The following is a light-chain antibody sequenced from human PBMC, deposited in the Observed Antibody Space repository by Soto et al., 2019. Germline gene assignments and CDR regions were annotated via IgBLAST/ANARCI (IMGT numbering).Light chain of an antibody. V-gene: IGKV3-20*01. CDR3: HQYGNSPPWT. CDR2: AAA. Sequence: EIVLTQSPGTLSPSRGGNATLSCRASHSVNSLYLAWFQQKPGQAPRLLIYAAASRATGIPDRFSGSGSWRDFTLTISRVEPEDFAVYYCHQYGNSPPWTFGQGTKGEIK. J-gene: IGKJ1*01. CDR1: HSVNSLY.